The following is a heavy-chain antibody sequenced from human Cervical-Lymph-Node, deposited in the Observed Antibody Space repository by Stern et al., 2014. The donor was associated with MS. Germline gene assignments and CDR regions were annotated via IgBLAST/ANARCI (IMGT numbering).Heavy chain of an antibody. Sequence: QVQLQESGPGLVKPSETLSLTCTVSGGSISSYYWSWIRQPAGKGLEWIGRIYTSGSPNYNPSLKSRVTMSVGTSKTPFSPKLSTVTAADTAVYYCARDSTASWYDYWGQGTLVTVSS. D-gene: IGHD6-13*01. V-gene: IGHV4-4*07. CDR2: IYTSGSP. CDR3: ARDSTASWYDY. CDR1: GGSISSYY. J-gene: IGHJ4*02.